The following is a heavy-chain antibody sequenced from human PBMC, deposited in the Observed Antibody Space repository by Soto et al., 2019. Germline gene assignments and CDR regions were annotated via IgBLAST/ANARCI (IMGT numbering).Heavy chain of an antibody. CDR1: GGSISSYY. CDR3: ARASGSYYQFDY. J-gene: IGHJ4*02. V-gene: IGHV4-59*01. D-gene: IGHD1-26*01. CDR2: IYYSGST. Sequence: SETLSLTCTVSGGSISSYYWSWIRQPPGKGLEWIGYIYYSGSTNYNPSLKSRVTISVDTSKNQFSLKLSSVTAADTAVYYCARASGSYYQFDYWGQGTLVTVS.